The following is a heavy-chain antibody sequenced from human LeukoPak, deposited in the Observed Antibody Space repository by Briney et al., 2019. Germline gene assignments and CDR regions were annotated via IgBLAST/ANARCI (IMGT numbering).Heavy chain of an antibody. D-gene: IGHD1-26*01. J-gene: IGHJ3*02. CDR2: ISSSSSYI. CDR3: ARDRGGSGSYYVNAFDI. CDR1: GFTFSSYS. Sequence: GGSLRLSCAASGFTFSSYSMNWVRQAPGKGLEWVSSISSSSSYIYYADSVKGRFTISRDNAKNSLYLQMNSLRAEDTAVYYCARDRGGSGSYYVNAFDIWGQGTMVTVSS. V-gene: IGHV3-21*01.